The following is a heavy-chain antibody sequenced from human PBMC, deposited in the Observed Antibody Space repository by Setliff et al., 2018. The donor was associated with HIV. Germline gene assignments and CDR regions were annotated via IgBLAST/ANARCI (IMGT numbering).Heavy chain of an antibody. V-gene: IGHV4-59*11. CDR3: ARVSRLHPFDP. CDR2: IYYTGIP. D-gene: IGHD2-15*01. CDR1: GTSINSHY. J-gene: IGHJ5*02. Sequence: PSETLSLTCTVSGTSINSHYWSWIRQTPGKGLQWIGLIYYTGIPTYNPSLEGRITMSVDRSKNRFSLRLTSVTAADTAMYYCARVSRLHPFDPWGQGTLVTVSS.